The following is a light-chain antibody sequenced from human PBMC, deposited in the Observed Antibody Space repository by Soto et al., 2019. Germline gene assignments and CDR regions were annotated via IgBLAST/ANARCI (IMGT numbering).Light chain of an antibody. Sequence: QSALTQPASVSGSPGQSITLSCTGTSSDVGSYNLVSWYQQHPGKAPKLMIYEGSKRPSGVSNRFSGSKSGNTASLTISGLQAEDEADYYCCSYTSSRAYVFGIGTKVTAL. CDR2: EGS. CDR3: CSYTSSRAYV. CDR1: SSDVGSYNL. V-gene: IGLV2-14*02. J-gene: IGLJ1*01.